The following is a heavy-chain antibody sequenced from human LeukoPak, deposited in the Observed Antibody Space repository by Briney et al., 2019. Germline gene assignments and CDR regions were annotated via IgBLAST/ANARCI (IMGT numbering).Heavy chain of an antibody. Sequence: GGSLRLSCAASGFTVSSNYMSWVRQAPGKGLEWVSVIYSGGSTYYADSVKGRFTISRDNSKNTLYLQMNSLRAEDTAVYYCARDLRECSGGSCYYFDYWGQGTLVTVSS. V-gene: IGHV3-53*01. CDR2: IYSGGST. CDR3: ARDLRECSGGSCYYFDY. D-gene: IGHD2-15*01. CDR1: GFTVSSNY. J-gene: IGHJ4*02.